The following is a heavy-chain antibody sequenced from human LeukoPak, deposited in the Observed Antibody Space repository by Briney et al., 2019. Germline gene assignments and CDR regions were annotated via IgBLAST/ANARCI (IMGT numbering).Heavy chain of an antibody. D-gene: IGHD6-13*01. CDR3: ARAGVAAAGPYYFDY. CDR2: ISYDGNNK. V-gene: IGHV3-30*04. CDR1: GFTFSNYA. J-gene: IGHJ4*02. Sequence: GGSLRLSCAASGFTFSNYAMNWVRQAPGGGLEWVAAISYDGNNKFYADSVKGRFTISRDNSKNTLYLQANSLRAEDTAVYYCARAGVAAAGPYYFDYWGQGTLVTVSS.